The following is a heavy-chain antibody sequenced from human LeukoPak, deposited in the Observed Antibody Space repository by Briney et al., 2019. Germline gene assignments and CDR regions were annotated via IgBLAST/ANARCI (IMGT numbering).Heavy chain of an antibody. D-gene: IGHD6-6*01. CDR2: INHSGST. CDR1: GGSFSGYY. V-gene: IGHV4-34*01. CDR3: ARYIAAHQNWFDP. J-gene: IGHJ5*02. Sequence: SETLSLTCAVYGGSFSGYYWSWIRQPPGKGLEWIGEINHSGSTNYNPSLKSRVTISVDTSKNQFSLKLSSVTAADTAVYYCARYIAAHQNWFDPRGQGTLVTVSS.